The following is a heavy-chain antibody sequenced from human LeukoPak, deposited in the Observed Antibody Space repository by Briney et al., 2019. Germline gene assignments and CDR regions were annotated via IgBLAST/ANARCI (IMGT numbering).Heavy chain of an antibody. CDR2: ISYDGSKN. D-gene: IGHD3-3*01. J-gene: IGHJ6*03. Sequence: GGCLRLSCVASAFTFSAYTMHWVRPAPGKGLEWVAVISYDGSKNYYADSVKGRFTISRDNSKNTLYLQMNTLRGEDTAVYSCARVLEFAGMTTNYYYYYYMDVWGTGTTVTVSS. V-gene: IGHV3-30*04. CDR3: ARVLEFAGMTTNYYYYYYMDV. CDR1: AFTFSAYT.